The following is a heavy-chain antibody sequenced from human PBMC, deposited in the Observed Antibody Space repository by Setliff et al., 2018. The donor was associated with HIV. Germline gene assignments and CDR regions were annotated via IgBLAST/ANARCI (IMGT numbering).Heavy chain of an antibody. D-gene: IGHD4-17*01. Sequence: APVKVSCKASGYTFTSYAMHWVRQAPGQRLEWMGWINAGTGNTKYSQNFQGRVTFSRDTSASTAYMELSSLRSEDTAVYYCARTVNDYSDYYFDYWGQGTLVTVSS. J-gene: IGHJ4*02. CDR1: GYTFTSYA. CDR3: ARTVNDYSDYYFDY. V-gene: IGHV1-3*01. CDR2: INAGTGNT.